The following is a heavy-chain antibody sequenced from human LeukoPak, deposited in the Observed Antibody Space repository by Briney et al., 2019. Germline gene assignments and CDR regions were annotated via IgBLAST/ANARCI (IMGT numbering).Heavy chain of an antibody. CDR1: GFTVSNNY. J-gene: IGHJ4*02. Sequence: AGSLRLSCAASGFTVSNNYMSWVRQAPGKGLEWVSVIYSGGSTYYTDSVKGRFTISRDTSKNTLYLQMNSLRAEDTAVYYCAAQGVFSHGGYWGQGTLVTVSS. V-gene: IGHV3-53*01. CDR2: IYSGGST. D-gene: IGHD3-16*01. CDR3: AAQGVFSHGGY.